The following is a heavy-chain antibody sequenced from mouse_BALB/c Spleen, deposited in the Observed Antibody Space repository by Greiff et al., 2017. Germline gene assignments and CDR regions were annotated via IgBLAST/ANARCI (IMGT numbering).Heavy chain of an antibody. V-gene: IGHV14-3*02. CDR2: IDPANGNT. J-gene: IGHJ2*01. Sequence: EVQVQQSGAELVKSGASVKLSCTASGFNIKDSYMHWVKQRPEQGLEWIGRIDPANGNTEYDPKFQGKATITADTSSNTAYLQLSSLTSEDTAVSDYARVYYYDRSAKYYWGQGTTLTVSS. CDR3: ARVYYYDRSAKYY. CDR1: GFNIKDSY. D-gene: IGHD1-1*01.